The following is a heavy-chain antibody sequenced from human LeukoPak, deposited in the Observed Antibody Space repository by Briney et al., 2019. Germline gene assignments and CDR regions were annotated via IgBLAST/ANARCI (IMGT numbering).Heavy chain of an antibody. Sequence: GASVNVSCKASGYTFTSYGISWVRQAPGQGIEWIGWISAYNGNTNYAQKLQGRATMTTDTSTNTAYMELSRLRSDDTAVYYCASVKGEMATTNAFDIWGRGTMVTVSS. CDR1: GYTFTSYG. CDR3: ASVKGEMATTNAFDI. CDR2: ISAYNGNT. J-gene: IGHJ3*02. D-gene: IGHD5-24*01. V-gene: IGHV1-18*01.